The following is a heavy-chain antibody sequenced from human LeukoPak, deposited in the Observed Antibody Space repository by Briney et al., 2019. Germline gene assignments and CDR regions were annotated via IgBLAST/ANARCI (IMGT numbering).Heavy chain of an antibody. D-gene: IGHD6-13*01. CDR3: ARPLRYSSSWGAFDI. V-gene: IGHV5-51*01. Sequence: GESLKISCKGSGYTFTSYWIGWVRQMPGKGLEWMGIIYPGDSDTRDSPSFQGQVTISADKSISTAYLQWSSLKASDTAMYYCARPLRYSSSWGAFDIWGQGTMVTVSS. CDR2: IYPGDSDT. J-gene: IGHJ3*02. CDR1: GYTFTSYW.